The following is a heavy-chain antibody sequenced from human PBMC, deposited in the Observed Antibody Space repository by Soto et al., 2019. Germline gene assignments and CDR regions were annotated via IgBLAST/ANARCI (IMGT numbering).Heavy chain of an antibody. CDR2: IYYSGST. CDR1: GGSISSYY. D-gene: IGHD1-20*01. J-gene: IGHJ4*02. Sequence: SETLSLTCTVSGGSISSYYWSWIRQPPGKGLEWIGYIYYSGSTNYNPSLKSRVTISVDTSKNQFSLKLSSVTAADTAVYYCARGLLLGSITGTTDYWGQGTLVTVSS. CDR3: ARGLLLGSITGTTDY. V-gene: IGHV4-59*12.